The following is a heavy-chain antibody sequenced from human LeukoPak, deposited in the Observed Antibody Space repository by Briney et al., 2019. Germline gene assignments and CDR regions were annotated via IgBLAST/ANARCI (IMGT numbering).Heavy chain of an antibody. CDR2: INPSGGST. Sequence: ASVKVSRKASGYTFTSYYMHWVRQAPGQGLEWMGIINPSGGSTSYAQKFQGRVTMTRDTSTSTVYMELSSLRSEDTAVYYCARSIAARPVFDYWGQGTLVTVSS. CDR1: GYTFTSYY. D-gene: IGHD6-6*01. CDR3: ARSIAARPVFDY. J-gene: IGHJ4*02. V-gene: IGHV1-46*01.